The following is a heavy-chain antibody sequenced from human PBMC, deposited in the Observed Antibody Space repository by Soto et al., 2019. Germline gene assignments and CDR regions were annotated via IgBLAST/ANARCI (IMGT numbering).Heavy chain of an antibody. CDR2: IKSKTDGGTT. V-gene: IGHV3-15*07. J-gene: IGHJ6*02. CDR1: GFTFSNAW. D-gene: IGHD3-3*01. CDR3: ALLRFLEWSSPYYYYYGMDV. Sequence: GGSLRLSCAASGFTFSNAWMNWVRQAPGKGLEWVGRIKSKTDGGTTDYAAPVKGRFTISRDDSKNTLYLQMNSLKTEDTAVYYCALLRFLEWSSPYYYYYGMDVWGQGTTVTVSS.